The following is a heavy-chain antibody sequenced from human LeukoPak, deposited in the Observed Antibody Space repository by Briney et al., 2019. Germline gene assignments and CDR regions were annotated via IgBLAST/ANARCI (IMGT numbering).Heavy chain of an antibody. CDR1: GFTFSSHA. V-gene: IGHV3-23*01. J-gene: IGHJ4*02. CDR2: ISGSGDNR. D-gene: IGHD6-6*01. Sequence: GGSLRLSCAASGFTFSSHAMSWVRQAPGKGLEWVSSISGSGDNRNYADSVKGRFTISRDNSKNTLYLQMNSLRAEDTAVYYCAKAGDTSSSPLFLDWGQGTLVTVSS. CDR3: AKAGDTSSSPLFLD.